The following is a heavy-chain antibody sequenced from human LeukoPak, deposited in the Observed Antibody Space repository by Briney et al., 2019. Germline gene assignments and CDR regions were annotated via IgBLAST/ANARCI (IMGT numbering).Heavy chain of an antibody. CDR1: GFTFTTYS. CDR3: ARDLFYGSGSPHLDC. Sequence: SGGSLRLSCAASGFTFTTYSMNWVRQAPGKGLEWVSSITSSSTSMYYADSMQGRFTISRDNAQNSLYLQMNSLKVEDTAVYYCARDLFYGSGSPHLDCWGQGTLVTVSS. J-gene: IGHJ4*02. CDR2: ITSSSTSM. V-gene: IGHV3-21*06. D-gene: IGHD3-10*01.